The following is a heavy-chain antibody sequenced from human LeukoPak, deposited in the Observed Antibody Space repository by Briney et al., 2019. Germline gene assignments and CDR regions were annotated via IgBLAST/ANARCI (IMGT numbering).Heavy chain of an antibody. Sequence: SETLSLTCTVSGGSISSYYWSWIRQPPGKGLEWIGYIYYSGSTNYNPSLKSRVTISVDTSKNQFSLKLSSVTAADTAVYYCARDPRRIAVAGTDYYGMDVWGQGTTVTVSS. J-gene: IGHJ6*02. CDR3: ARDPRRIAVAGTDYYGMDV. D-gene: IGHD6-19*01. CDR2: IYYSGST. V-gene: IGHV4-59*01. CDR1: GGSISSYY.